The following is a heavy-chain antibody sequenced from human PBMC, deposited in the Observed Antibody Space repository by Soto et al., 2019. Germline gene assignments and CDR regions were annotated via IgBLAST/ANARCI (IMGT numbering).Heavy chain of an antibody. CDR1: GYTFTSYG. V-gene: IGHV1-18*04. CDR2: ISAYNGNT. J-gene: IGHJ6*02. CDR3: ARVLRGYSGYGFPYHYYYGMDV. D-gene: IGHD5-12*01. Sequence: ASVKVSCKASGYTFTSYGISWVRQARGQGLEWMGWISAYNGNTNYAQKLQGRVTMTTDTSTSTAYMELRSLRSDDTAVYYCARVLRGYSGYGFPYHYYYGMDVWGQGTTVTVSS.